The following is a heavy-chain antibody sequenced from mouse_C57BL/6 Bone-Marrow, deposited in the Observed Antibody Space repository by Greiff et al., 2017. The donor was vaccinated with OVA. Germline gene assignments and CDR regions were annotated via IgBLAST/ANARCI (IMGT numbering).Heavy chain of an antibody. J-gene: IGHJ2*01. V-gene: IGHV1-15*01. CDR3: TRSYCNNGDFDY. D-gene: IGHD2-1*01. CDR1: GYTFTDYE. CDR2: INPGTGCT. Sequence: QVQLQQSGAELVKPGASVTLSCKASGYTFTDYEMHWVKQTPGHGLEWIGAINPGTGCTYYNQKFKGQATLTADKSSSTAYLQLSSLTSADSAVYYCTRSYCNNGDFDYWGQGTALTVSS.